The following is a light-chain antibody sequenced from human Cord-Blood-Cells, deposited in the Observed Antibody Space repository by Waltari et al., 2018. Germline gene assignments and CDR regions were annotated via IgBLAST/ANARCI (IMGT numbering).Light chain of an antibody. J-gene: IGKJ1*01. Sequence: DIQMTQSPSSLSASVGDRVTITCRASQSISSYLNWYQQKPGKAPKVLIYAASSLQSGVPSRVSGSGSGTDFTLTISSLQPEDVATYYCQQSYSTPRWTFGQGTKVEIK. CDR3: QQSYSTPRWT. CDR2: AAS. CDR1: QSISSY. V-gene: IGKV1-39*01.